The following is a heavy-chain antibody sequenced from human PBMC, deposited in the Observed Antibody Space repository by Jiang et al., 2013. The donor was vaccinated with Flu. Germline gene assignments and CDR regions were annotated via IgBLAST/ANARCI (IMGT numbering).Heavy chain of an antibody. CDR2: ISSSGSTI. Sequence: TFSDYYMSRIRQAPGKGLEWVSYISSSGSTIYYADSVKGRFTISRDNAKNSLYLQMNSLRAEDTAVYYCASGMATIKSYYYYGMDVWGQGTTVTVSS. J-gene: IGHJ6*02. V-gene: IGHV3-11*01. D-gene: IGHD5-24*01. CDR1: TFSDYY. CDR3: ASGMATIKSYYYYGMDV.